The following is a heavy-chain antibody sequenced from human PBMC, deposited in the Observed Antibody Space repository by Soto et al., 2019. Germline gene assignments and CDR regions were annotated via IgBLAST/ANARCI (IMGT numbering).Heavy chain of an antibody. CDR1: GGSISSYY. Sequence: QVQLQESGPGLVKPSETLSLSCTVSGGSISSYYWSWFRQSPGKRMEWIGYVHHSWGSSYNPSLHSRVAISLDTCKSQFSLKVTSATATDTAVYYCARQGFGPLHGLVDVWGQGTTVTVSS. CDR2: VHHSWGS. D-gene: IGHD3-10*01. CDR3: ARQGFGPLHGLVDV. J-gene: IGHJ6*02. V-gene: IGHV4-59*08.